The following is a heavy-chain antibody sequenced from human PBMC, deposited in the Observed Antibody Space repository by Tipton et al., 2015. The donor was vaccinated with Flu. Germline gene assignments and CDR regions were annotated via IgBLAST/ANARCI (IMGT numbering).Heavy chain of an antibody. CDR2: IYYSGDT. J-gene: IGHJ5*02. CDR1: GGSISSYTYY. D-gene: IGHD3-9*01. CDR3: AKAGSYSILTNYYNKGVDP. Sequence: TLSLTCTVSGGSISSYTYYWGWIRQSPGTGLEWIGSIYYSGDTYYNPCLKSRVTMSIDTSKNQFSLKLASVTAADTAVYYCAKAGSYSILTNYYNKGVDPWDQGPLVTVSS. V-gene: IGHV4-39*07.